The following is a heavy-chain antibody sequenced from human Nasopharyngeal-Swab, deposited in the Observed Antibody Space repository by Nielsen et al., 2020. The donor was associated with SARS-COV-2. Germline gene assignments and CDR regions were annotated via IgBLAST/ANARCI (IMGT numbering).Heavy chain of an antibody. Sequence: GESLKISCAASGFTFSIYSMNWVRQAPGKGLEWVAYISSSSSTIYYADSVKGRFTISRDNAKNSLYLQMNSLRAEDTAVYYCAKDSSLVFRDYYDSSGSDYWGQGTLVTVSS. J-gene: IGHJ4*02. D-gene: IGHD3-22*01. V-gene: IGHV3-48*01. CDR3: AKDSSLVFRDYYDSSGSDY. CDR1: GFTFSIYS. CDR2: ISSSSSTI.